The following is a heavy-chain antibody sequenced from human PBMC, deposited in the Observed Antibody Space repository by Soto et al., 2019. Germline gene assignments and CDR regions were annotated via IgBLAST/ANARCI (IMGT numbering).Heavy chain of an antibody. CDR3: ARDDRSVPGEDAFDI. D-gene: IGHD3-16*01. J-gene: IGHJ3*02. CDR1: GFTFSSYW. V-gene: IGHV3-74*01. Sequence: GGSLRLSCAASGFTFSSYWMHWVRQAPGKGLVWVSRINSDGSSTSYADSVKGRFTISRDNAKNTLYLQMNSLRAEDTAVYYCARDDRSVPGEDAFDIWGQGTMVTVSS. CDR2: INSDGSST.